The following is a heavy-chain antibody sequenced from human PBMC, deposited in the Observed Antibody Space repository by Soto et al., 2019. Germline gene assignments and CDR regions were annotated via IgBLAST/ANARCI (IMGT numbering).Heavy chain of an antibody. CDR3: ARLEGLARISYYFDF. CDR2: IYFLGNT. CDR1: GDSINSDKYY. J-gene: IGHJ4*02. Sequence: QLQLQESGPGLVKPSETLSLTCSVSGDSINSDKYYWGWIRQPPGKGLEWIGSIYFLGNTYYNPSPQTRVTITLDKSKSQFSLKLNSVTAADSAVYFCARLEGLARISYYFDFWGQGALVTVSS. V-gene: IGHV4-39*01. D-gene: IGHD3-9*01.